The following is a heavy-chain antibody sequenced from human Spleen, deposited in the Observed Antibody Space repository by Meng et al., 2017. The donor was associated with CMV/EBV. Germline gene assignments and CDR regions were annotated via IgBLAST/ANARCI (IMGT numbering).Heavy chain of an antibody. CDR1: GFTFDDYG. J-gene: IGHJ5*02. Sequence: GGSLRLSCAASGFTFDDYGMSWVRQVPGKGLEWVSGINWNGGGIGYADSVKGRFTISRDDAKNSLYLQMNYLRVDDTALYYCARHRYCSGGTCSSNWFDPWGQGTLVTVSS. V-gene: IGHV3-20*04. D-gene: IGHD2-15*01. CDR2: INWNGGGI. CDR3: ARHRYCSGGTCSSNWFDP.